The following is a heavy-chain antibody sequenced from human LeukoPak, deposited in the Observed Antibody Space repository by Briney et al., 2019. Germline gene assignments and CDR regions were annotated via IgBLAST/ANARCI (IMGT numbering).Heavy chain of an antibody. J-gene: IGHJ5*02. D-gene: IGHD3-10*01. Sequence: GGSLRLSCEASGFSFSSYAMSWVRQAPGKGLEWVSAISGSGGSTYYADSVKGRSTISRDNSKNTLYLQMNSLRAEDTAVYYCAKGFRGVIRWFDPWGQGTLVTVSS. CDR1: GFSFSSYA. CDR2: ISGSGGST. V-gene: IGHV3-23*01. CDR3: AKGFRGVIRWFDP.